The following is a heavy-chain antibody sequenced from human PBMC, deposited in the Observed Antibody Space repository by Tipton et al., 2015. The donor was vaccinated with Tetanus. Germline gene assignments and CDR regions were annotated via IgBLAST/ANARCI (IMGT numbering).Heavy chain of an antibody. D-gene: IGHD5-12*01. Sequence: TLSLTCAVYGGTFNNYFWTWIRQPPGKGLEWIGEINYDGSTNYSPSLKSRVTLSLDTTKKQVSLKLSSVTAADTAVYYCARANNDYPKKGPFDYWGQGILVTVSS. J-gene: IGHJ4*02. V-gene: IGHV4-34*01. CDR1: GGTFNNYF. CDR2: INYDGST. CDR3: ARANNDYPKKGPFDY.